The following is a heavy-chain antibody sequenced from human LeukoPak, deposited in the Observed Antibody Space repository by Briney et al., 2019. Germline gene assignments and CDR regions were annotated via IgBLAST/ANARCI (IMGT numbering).Heavy chain of an antibody. CDR1: GFTVSSNY. CDR3: ANWSPGGTGDY. V-gene: IGHV3-66*01. Sequence: GGSLRLSCAASGFTVSSNYMTWVRQAPGKGLEWVSVIYSGGSTYYADSVKDRFTISRDNSKNTLYLQMNSLRAEDTAVYYCANWSPGGTGDYWGQGTLVTVSS. CDR2: IYSGGST. D-gene: IGHD1-1*01. J-gene: IGHJ4*02.